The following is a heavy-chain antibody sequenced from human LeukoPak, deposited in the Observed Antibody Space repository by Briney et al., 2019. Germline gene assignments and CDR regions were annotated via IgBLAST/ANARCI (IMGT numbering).Heavy chain of an antibody. Sequence: GGSLRLSCAASGFTFSSYAMSWVRQAPGKGLEWVSVIYSGGSTYYADSVRGRFTIFRDNVKNTLFLQMNNLRAEDTAVYYCARGNILTGKYMVYWGQGTLVTVSS. V-gene: IGHV3-53*01. CDR3: ARGNILTGKYMVY. CDR1: GFTFSSYA. CDR2: IYSGGST. D-gene: IGHD3-9*01. J-gene: IGHJ4*02.